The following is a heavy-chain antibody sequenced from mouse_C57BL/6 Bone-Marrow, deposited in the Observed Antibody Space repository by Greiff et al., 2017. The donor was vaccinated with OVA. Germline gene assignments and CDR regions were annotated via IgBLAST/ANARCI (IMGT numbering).Heavy chain of an antibody. D-gene: IGHD2-3*01. CDR2: IDPENGDT. Sequence: VQLQQSGAELVRPGASVKLSCTASGFNIKDDYMYWVKQRPEQGLEWIGWIDPENGDTEYASKFQGKATITADTSSNTAYLQLSSLTSEDTAVYYCTTGLLLAWFAYWGRGTLVTVSA. V-gene: IGHV14-4*01. J-gene: IGHJ3*01. CDR1: GFNIKDDY. CDR3: TTGLLLAWFAY.